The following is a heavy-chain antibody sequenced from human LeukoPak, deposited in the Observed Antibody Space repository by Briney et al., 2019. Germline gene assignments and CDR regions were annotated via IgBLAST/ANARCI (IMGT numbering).Heavy chain of an antibody. CDR2: ISYDGSNK. CDR1: GFTFSSNG. J-gene: IGHJ4*02. V-gene: IGHV3-30*03. Sequence: GRSLRLSCAASGFTFSSNGMPWVRQAPGKGLEWVAVISYDGSNKYYADSVKGRFTISRDNSKNTMYLQMNSLRAEDTAVYYCARGHNYGDYYFDYWGQGTLVTVSS. CDR3: ARGHNYGDYYFDY. D-gene: IGHD4-17*01.